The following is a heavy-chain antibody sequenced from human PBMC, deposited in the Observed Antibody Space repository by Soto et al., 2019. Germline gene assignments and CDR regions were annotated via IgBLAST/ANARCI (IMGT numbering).Heavy chain of an antibody. V-gene: IGHV3-23*01. CDR1: GFTFSSYA. CDR2: LGGSGGST. Sequence: GGSLRLSCAASGFTFSSYAMIWVRQAPGKGLEWVSVLGGSGGSTYYADSVKGRFTISRDNSQNTLYLQMNSLRAEDTAVYYCEKTASMTIRDGFDHWGQGTLLTVSS. CDR3: EKTASMTIRDGFDH. D-gene: IGHD4-17*01. J-gene: IGHJ4*02.